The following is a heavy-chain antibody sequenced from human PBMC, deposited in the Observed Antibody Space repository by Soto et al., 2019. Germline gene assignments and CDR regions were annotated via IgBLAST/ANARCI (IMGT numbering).Heavy chain of an antibody. Sequence: QVQLVQSGAEVKKPGSSVKVSCKASGGTFSSYAISWVRQAPGPGLEWMGGIIPIFGTANYAQKFQGRVTITADESTRKAYLELSSLRSEDTAVYYCRLDYYDSSGYLDGSFDYWVQGTLVTVSS. CDR1: GGTFSSYA. V-gene: IGHV1-69*01. CDR2: IIPIFGTA. CDR3: RLDYYDSSGYLDGSFDY. D-gene: IGHD3-22*01. J-gene: IGHJ4*02.